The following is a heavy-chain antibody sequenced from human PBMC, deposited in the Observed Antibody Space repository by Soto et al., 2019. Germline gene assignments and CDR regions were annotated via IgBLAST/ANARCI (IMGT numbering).Heavy chain of an antibody. CDR1: GYTLTELS. CDR3: ATTNPIYYGDYDGDYYYDCGMDV. Sequence: ASVKVSCKVSGYTLTELSMLWLRQAPGKGVDWMGGFDPEDGETIYAQKFHGRVTITEDTSTDTAYMDLSSLRSEDTAVYYCATTNPIYYGDYDGDYYYDCGMDVWGQGTTVTVSS. V-gene: IGHV1-24*01. J-gene: IGHJ6*02. CDR2: FDPEDGET. D-gene: IGHD4-17*01.